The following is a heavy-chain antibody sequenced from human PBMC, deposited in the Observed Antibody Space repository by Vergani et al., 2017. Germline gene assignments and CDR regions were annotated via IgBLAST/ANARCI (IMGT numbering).Heavy chain of an antibody. Sequence: QVQLQQWGAGLLKPSETLSLTCAVYGGSFSGYYWSWIRQPPGKGLEWIGEINHSGSTNYNPSLKSRVTISVDTSKNQFSLKLSSVTAADTAVYYCARVRITMVRGVYHYFDYWGQGTLVTVSS. V-gene: IGHV4-34*01. CDR3: ARVRITMVRGVYHYFDY. J-gene: IGHJ4*02. D-gene: IGHD3-10*01. CDR2: INHSGST. CDR1: GGSFSGYY.